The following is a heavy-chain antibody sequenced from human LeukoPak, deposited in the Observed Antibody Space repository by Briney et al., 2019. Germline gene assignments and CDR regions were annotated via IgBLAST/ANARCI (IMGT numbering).Heavy chain of an antibody. J-gene: IGHJ4*02. Sequence: KASETLSLTCAVYGGSFSGYYWSWIRQPPGKGLEWIGEINHSGSTNYNPSLKSRVTISVDTSKNQFSLKLSSVTAADTAVYYCASQAYDILTGYKNRSFDYWGQGTLVTVSS. CDR1: GGSFSGYY. D-gene: IGHD3-9*01. CDR3: ASQAYDILTGYKNRSFDY. V-gene: IGHV4-34*01. CDR2: INHSGST.